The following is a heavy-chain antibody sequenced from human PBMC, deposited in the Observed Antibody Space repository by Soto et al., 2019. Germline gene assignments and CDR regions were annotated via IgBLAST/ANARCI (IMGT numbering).Heavy chain of an antibody. CDR2: ISYDGSNK. Sequence: GGSLRLSCAASGFTFSSYGMHWVRQAPGKGLEWVAVISYDGSNKYYADSVKGRFTISRDNSKNTLYLQMNSLRAEDTAVYYCAKDKQFRGGVVVVAATHPPYFDYWGQGTLVTVSS. D-gene: IGHD2-15*01. CDR1: GFTFSSYG. V-gene: IGHV3-30*18. J-gene: IGHJ4*02. CDR3: AKDKQFRGGVVVVAATHPPYFDY.